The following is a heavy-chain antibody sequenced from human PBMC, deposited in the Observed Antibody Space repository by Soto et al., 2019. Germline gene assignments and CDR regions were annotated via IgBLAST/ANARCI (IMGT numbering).Heavy chain of an antibody. CDR2: INPTEGRT. J-gene: IGHJ5*02. V-gene: IGHV1-46*02. Sequence: QVQLVQSGAEVRKPGASVKLSCQTSGYPFNSYHMHWVRQAPGQGLEWMGVINPTEGRTRYSQKFQDRVTMTRDTSTSTVYMELSSLRSEDPAMYFCARGREISFGYNWFDPWGQGTRVTVSS. D-gene: IGHD5-18*01. CDR1: GYPFNSYH. CDR3: ARGREISFGYNWFDP.